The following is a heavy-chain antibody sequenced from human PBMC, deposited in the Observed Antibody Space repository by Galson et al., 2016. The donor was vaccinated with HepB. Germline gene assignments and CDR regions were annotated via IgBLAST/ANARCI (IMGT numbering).Heavy chain of an antibody. J-gene: IGHJ6*02. V-gene: IGHV3-11*04. CDR3: ARERGDRYRHYVLGQYYYGMDV. CDR2: ISSSGSTI. D-gene: IGHD2/OR15-2a*01. CDR1: GFTFSDYY. Sequence: SLRLSCAASGFTFSDYYMSWIRQAPGKGLEWVSYISSSGSTIYYADSVKGRFTISRDNSKNRLYLQMNSLRAEATAVYYCARERGDRYRHYVLGQYYYGMDVWGQGTTVTVSS.